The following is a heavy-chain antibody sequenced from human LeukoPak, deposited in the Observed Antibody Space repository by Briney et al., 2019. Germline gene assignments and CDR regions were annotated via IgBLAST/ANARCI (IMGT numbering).Heavy chain of an antibody. J-gene: IGHJ6*02. D-gene: IGHD3-3*01. V-gene: IGHV4-34*01. CDR2: INHSGST. Sequence: PSETLSLTCAVYGGSFSGYYWSWIRQPPGKGLEWIGEINHSGSTNYNPSLKSRVTISVDTSKNQFSLKLSSVTAADTAVYYCARGYYDFWSGYYRYYYGMDVWGQGTTVTVSS. CDR3: ARGYYDFWSGYYRYYYGMDV. CDR1: GGSFSGYY.